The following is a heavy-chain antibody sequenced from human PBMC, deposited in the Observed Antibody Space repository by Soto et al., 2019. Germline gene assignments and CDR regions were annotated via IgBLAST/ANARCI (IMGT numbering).Heavy chain of an antibody. CDR3: AKERFGTSWVSFDY. J-gene: IGHJ4*02. CDR2: INRDGGTT. V-gene: IGHV3-43*01. CDR1: GFIFDVYS. D-gene: IGHD6-13*01. Sequence: EVQLVESGGAVVHPGGSLRLSCAASGFIFDVYSMHWVRQVPGKGLEWVSLINRDGGTTYYADSVKGRFAVSRDNSKNALYLQMNRLRTEDTALYYGAKERFGTSWVSFDYWGQGTLVTVSS.